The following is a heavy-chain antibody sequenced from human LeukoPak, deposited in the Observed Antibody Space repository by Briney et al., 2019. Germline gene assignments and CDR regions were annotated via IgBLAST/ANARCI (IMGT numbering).Heavy chain of an antibody. J-gene: IGHJ4*02. CDR2: ISYDRSNK. Sequence: GGSLRLSCAASGFTFSSYGMHWVRQAPGKGLEWVAVISYDRSNKYYADSVKGRFTISRDNSKNTLHLQMNSLRAEDTAVYYCAKSYYDFWSGYYQTLDYWGQGTLVTVSS. CDR1: GFTFSSYG. D-gene: IGHD3-3*01. V-gene: IGHV3-30*18. CDR3: AKSYYDFWSGYYQTLDY.